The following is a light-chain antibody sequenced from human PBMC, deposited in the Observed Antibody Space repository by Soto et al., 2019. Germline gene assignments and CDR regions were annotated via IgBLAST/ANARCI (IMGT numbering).Light chain of an antibody. V-gene: IGKV1-5*01. Sequence: DIQMTQSPSTLSASVGDRVTITCRASQSISSWLAWYQQKPGKAPKLLIYDAYSLESGVPSRFSGSGSGTEFTLTVSSLQRDDFATYYCQQYNSYPLTFGGGTKVEIK. J-gene: IGKJ4*01. CDR1: QSISSW. CDR2: DAY. CDR3: QQYNSYPLT.